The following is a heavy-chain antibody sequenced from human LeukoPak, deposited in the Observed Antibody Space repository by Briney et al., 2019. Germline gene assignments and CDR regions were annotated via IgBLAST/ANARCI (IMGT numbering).Heavy chain of an antibody. CDR2: IYPRDGST. V-gene: IGHV1-46*01. J-gene: IGHJ3*02. CDR3: ARDARVADDAFDI. D-gene: IGHD2-15*01. Sequence: ASVKVSCKASGYTFTSNYIHWVRQAPGQGLEWMGMIYPRDGSTSYAQKFQGRVTITRDTSASTAYMELSSLRSEDTAVYYCARDARVADDAFDIWGQGTMVTVSS. CDR1: GYTFTSNY.